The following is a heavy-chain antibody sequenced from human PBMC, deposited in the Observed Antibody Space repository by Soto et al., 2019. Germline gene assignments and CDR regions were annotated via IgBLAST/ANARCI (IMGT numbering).Heavy chain of an antibody. CDR1: GASISSGDHY. CDR3: ASSPLKDAFDL. V-gene: IGHV4-30-4*01. J-gene: IGHJ3*01. CDR2: IYYSGTT. Sequence: QGQLQESGPGVVRPSQTLSLTCTVSGASISSGDHYWTWIRQPPGKGLEWIGYIYYSGTTFYNPSLNSRFTMSIDMSRSQFFVNLRSVTAADTVVYYCASSPLKDAFDLWGQGTMVIVSS. D-gene: IGHD6-6*01.